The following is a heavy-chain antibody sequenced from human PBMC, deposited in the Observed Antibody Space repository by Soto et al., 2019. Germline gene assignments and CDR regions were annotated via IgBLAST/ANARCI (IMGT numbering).Heavy chain of an antibody. Sequence: SETLSLTCIVSGGSISEKYWNWVRQPPGKGLEWIGLIFANGHTDYNPSLKSRVTMSVDAPKNQFSLRLTSMTAADTAVYYCVASLAASGLNWLDPWGRGTLVTVSS. J-gene: IGHJ5*02. CDR2: IFANGHT. CDR3: VASLAASGLNWLDP. CDR1: GGSISEKY. D-gene: IGHD6-13*01. V-gene: IGHV4-4*07.